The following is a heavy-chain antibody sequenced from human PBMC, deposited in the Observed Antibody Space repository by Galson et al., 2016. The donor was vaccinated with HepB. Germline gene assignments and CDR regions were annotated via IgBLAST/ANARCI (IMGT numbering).Heavy chain of an antibody. CDR1: GFSFKDYT. V-gene: IGHV3-30-3*01. CDR2: ISFDGTNT. D-gene: IGHD2-15*01. Sequence: RLSCAGSGFSFKDYTLHWVRQAPGKGLEWVAVISFDGTNTYYRDSVKGRFTISRDDSKNTLYLQMNGLRAEDTAVYYCACSWSECRGGSCYSGWFDPWGQGALVTVSS. J-gene: IGHJ5*02. CDR3: ACSWSECRGGSCYSGWFDP.